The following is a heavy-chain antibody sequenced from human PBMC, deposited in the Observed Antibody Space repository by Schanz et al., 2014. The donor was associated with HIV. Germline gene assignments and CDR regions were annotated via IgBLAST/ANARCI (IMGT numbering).Heavy chain of an antibody. D-gene: IGHD2-21*02. CDR1: GFTFSRDG. Sequence: QVHLVESGGGVVQPGRSLRLSCAASGFTFSRDGMNWARQAPGKGLEGVAVISYDGSNEYYADSVKGRFTISRDNSKNTLYLQMNSLRTEDTAVYYCAKAAVTDYLDYWGQGTLVTVSS. CDR2: ISYDGSNE. J-gene: IGHJ4*02. V-gene: IGHV3-30*18. CDR3: AKAAVTDYLDY.